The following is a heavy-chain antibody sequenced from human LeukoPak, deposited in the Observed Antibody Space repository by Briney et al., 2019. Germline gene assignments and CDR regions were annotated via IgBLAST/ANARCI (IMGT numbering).Heavy chain of an antibody. CDR3: ARGSVDTAMDHYYYYMDV. CDR1: GFTSSSYS. Sequence: GGSLRLSCAASGFTSSSYSMNWVRQAPGKGLEWVSYISSSSSTIYYADSVKGRFTISRDNAKNSLYLQMNSLRAEDTAVYYCARGSVDTAMDHYYYYMDVWGKGTTVTVSS. V-gene: IGHV3-48*01. J-gene: IGHJ6*03. CDR2: ISSSSSTI. D-gene: IGHD5-18*01.